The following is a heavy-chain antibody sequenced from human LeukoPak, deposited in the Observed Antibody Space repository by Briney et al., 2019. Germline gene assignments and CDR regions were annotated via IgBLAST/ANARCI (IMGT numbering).Heavy chain of an antibody. Sequence: PGGSLRLSCAASGFTFSSYAMSWVRQAPGKGLEWVSAISGSGGSTYYADSVKGRFTISRDNSKNTLYLHMNSLRAEDTAVYYCAKEGWNCSSTSCYRDPFDYWGQGTLVTVSS. V-gene: IGHV3-23*01. CDR1: GFTFSSYA. D-gene: IGHD2-2*01. CDR3: AKEGWNCSSTSCYRDPFDY. CDR2: ISGSGGST. J-gene: IGHJ4*02.